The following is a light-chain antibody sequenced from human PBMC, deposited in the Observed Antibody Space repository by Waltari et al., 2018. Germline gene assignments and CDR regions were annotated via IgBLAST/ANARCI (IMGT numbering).Light chain of an antibody. CDR2: GAS. J-gene: IGKJ3*01. Sequence: DIQMTQSPSSLSASVGDRVAITCRASQTINNFLNWYQKKPGKAPKLLIYGASTLHNGVPSRFSGSASGTDFTLIISSLQPEDFATYYCQQAYNTPVTFGPWTKVDIK. CDR3: QQAYNTPVT. CDR1: QTINNF. V-gene: IGKV1-39*01.